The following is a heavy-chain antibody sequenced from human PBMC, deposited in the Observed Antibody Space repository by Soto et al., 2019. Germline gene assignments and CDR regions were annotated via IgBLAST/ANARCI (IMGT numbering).Heavy chain of an antibody. J-gene: IGHJ6*02. Sequence: QAQVVQSGAEVKKPGASVKVSCKASGYTFIAYYMHLVRQAPGQGLDWMGWINPNSGATTYAQKFQGRVTMTRDTSGNTAYMELRSLRSDDTAVYFCARGVVLSNPSGGYSYYGMDVWGQGTAVTVSS. CDR3: ARGVVLSNPSGGYSYYGMDV. CDR2: INPNSGAT. CDR1: GYTFIAYY. V-gene: IGHV1-2*02. D-gene: IGHD2-21*01.